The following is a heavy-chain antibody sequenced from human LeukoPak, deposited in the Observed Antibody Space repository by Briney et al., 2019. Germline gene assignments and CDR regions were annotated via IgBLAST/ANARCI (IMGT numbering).Heavy chain of an antibody. D-gene: IGHD2-21*02. CDR2: ITNRGDYT. CDR3: ASAHLEAVGDQRGASDY. J-gene: IGHJ4*02. V-gene: IGHV3-23*01. CDR1: GFTFIAYA. Sequence: GGSLRLSCVASGFTFIAYAMSWVRHPPGKGLEWGSAITNRGDYTYYLASVKGRFIISRDNSKNTVHLQINNLSAEDSAVYHCASAHLEAVGDQRGASDYWGQGTPVTVSS.